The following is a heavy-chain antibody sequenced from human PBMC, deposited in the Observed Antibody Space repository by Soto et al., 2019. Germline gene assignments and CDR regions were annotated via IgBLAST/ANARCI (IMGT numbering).Heavy chain of an antibody. CDR3: ARDQPGYSYGYGLGY. CDR1: GFTFRSYA. V-gene: IGHV3-23*01. D-gene: IGHD5-18*01. CDR2: LSGSGGRT. J-gene: IGHJ4*02. Sequence: PGGSLRLSCAASGFTFRSYAMSWVRQAPGKGLEWVSGVSGLSGSGGRTHYADSVKGRFTISRDNAKNSLYLQMNSLRAEDTAVYYCARDQPGYSYGYGLGYWGQGTLVTVSS.